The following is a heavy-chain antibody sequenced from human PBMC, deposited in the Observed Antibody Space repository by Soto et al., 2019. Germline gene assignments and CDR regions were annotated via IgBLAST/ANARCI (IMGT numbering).Heavy chain of an antibody. D-gene: IGHD6-13*01. Sequence: ASVKFSCKASGYTFTSYGISWVRQAPGQVLECMVWISAYNGNTNYXXKLQGRVXXTTDTSTSTAXMELRXLRSDDTAVYYCARDLAAGNCDYWCQGTLVTVSS. CDR2: ISAYNGNT. J-gene: IGHJ4*02. CDR1: GYTFTSYG. CDR3: ARDLAAGNCDY. V-gene: IGHV1-18*01.